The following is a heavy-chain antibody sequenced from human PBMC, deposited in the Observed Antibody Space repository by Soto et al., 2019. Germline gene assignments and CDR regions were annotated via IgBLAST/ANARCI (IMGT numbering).Heavy chain of an antibody. J-gene: IGHJ4*02. D-gene: IGHD3-16*01. V-gene: IGHV1-69*18. Sequence: QGQLVQSGPEVKRPGSSVKISCKDSGGLFSSFAVSWVRQAPGQGLEWLGRIIPVFGTTNYAEKFQDRVTITADESTNTAYMELSGLKSGDTAIYYCGRGGGPYVWFNEFWGQGTLVTVTS. CDR3: GRGGGPYVWFNEF. CDR1: GGLFSSFA. CDR2: IIPVFGTT.